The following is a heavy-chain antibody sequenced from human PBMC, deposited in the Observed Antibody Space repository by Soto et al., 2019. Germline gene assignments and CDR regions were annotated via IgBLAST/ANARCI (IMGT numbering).Heavy chain of an antibody. V-gene: IGHV5-51*01. J-gene: IGHJ6*02. Sequence: GESLKISCKGSGYSFTSYWIGWVRQMPGKGLEWMGIIYPGDSDTRCSPSFQGQVTISADKSISTAYLQWSSLKASDTAMYYCARFNSSGYYGVYYYYGMDVWGQGTTVTVSS. D-gene: IGHD3-22*01. CDR3: ARFNSSGYYGVYYYYGMDV. CDR2: IYPGDSDT. CDR1: GYSFTSYW.